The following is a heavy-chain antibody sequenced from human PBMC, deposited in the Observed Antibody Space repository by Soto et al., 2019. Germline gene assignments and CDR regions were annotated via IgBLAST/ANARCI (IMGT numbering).Heavy chain of an antibody. CDR2: ISGAGGRT. Sequence: GGSLRLSREASGFTFSSFTMSWARQATGMGLEWVSAISGAGGRTDYADSVKGRFTVSRDNSKNTLYLQMNSLTAEDTAVYHCAKGVIGGATYSYYYCGLDVWGQGTTVAVSS. CDR1: GFTFSSFT. D-gene: IGHD3-22*01. CDR3: AKGVIGGATYSYYYCGLDV. V-gene: IGHV3-23*01. J-gene: IGHJ6*02.